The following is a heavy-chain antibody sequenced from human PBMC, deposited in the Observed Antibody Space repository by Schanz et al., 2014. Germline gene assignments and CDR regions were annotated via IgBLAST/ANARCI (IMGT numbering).Heavy chain of an antibody. CDR1: GFTFRSYA. CDR2: ISGSGDHT. CDR3: AKDGVPSPWVCFGGYCYSGGADY. J-gene: IGHJ4*02. D-gene: IGHD2-21*02. V-gene: IGHV3-23*04. Sequence: EVQVVESGGGLVKPGGSLRLSCAASGFTFRSYAMSWVRQAPGKGLEWVSVISGSGDHTPYADSVKGRFTISRDTSGTTLYLQMNSLTGEDTAVYYCAKDGVPSPWVCFGGYCYSGGADYWGQGTLVAVSS.